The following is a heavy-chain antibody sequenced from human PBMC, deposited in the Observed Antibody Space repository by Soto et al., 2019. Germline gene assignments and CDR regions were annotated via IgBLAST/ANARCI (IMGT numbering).Heavy chain of an antibody. CDR2: INAGNGNT. D-gene: IGHD2-21*02. V-gene: IGHV1-3*01. Sequence: ASVKVSCKASVYTFTGYAMHWVRQAPGQRLEWMGWINAGNGNTKYSQKFQGRVTITRDTSASTAYMELSSLRSEDTAVYYCARSIMVVTALDYWGQGTLVTVSS. CDR1: VYTFTGYA. CDR3: ARSIMVVTALDY. J-gene: IGHJ4*02.